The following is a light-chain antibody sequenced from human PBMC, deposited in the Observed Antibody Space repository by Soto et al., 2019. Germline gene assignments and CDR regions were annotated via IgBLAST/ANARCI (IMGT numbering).Light chain of an antibody. Sequence: QSVLTQPPSASGTPGQRVTISCSGIRSNIGRNTVNWYQQLPGTAPQLLIYSNNQRPSGVPDRFSGSKSGTSASLAISGLQSAHEADYYCAAWDDSLNGVVFGGETKLTVL. J-gene: IGLJ2*01. V-gene: IGLV1-44*01. CDR1: RSNIGRNT. CDR2: SNN. CDR3: AAWDDSLNGVV.